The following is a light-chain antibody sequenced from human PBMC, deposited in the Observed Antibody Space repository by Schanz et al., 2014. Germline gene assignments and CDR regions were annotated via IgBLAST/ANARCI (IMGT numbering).Light chain of an antibody. CDR1: QSISSY. V-gene: IGKV1-39*01. CDR3: QQYYNSPPYT. CDR2: DAS. Sequence: DIQMTQSPSSLSASVGDRVTITCRASQSISSYLNWYQQKPGKAPRLLIYDASTLQSGVPSRFSGSGSGTEFTLTISSLQAEDVAVYYCQQYYNSPPYTFGQGTKLEIK. J-gene: IGKJ2*01.